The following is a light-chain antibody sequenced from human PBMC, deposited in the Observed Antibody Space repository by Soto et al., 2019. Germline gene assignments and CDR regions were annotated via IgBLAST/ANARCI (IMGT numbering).Light chain of an antibody. CDR3: QSYDSSLSGYV. J-gene: IGLJ1*01. CDR2: GNS. CDR1: SSNIGAGYD. V-gene: IGLV1-40*01. Sequence: QSVLTHPPSLSWAPLQRVTVSCTGSSSNIGAGYDVHWYQQLPGTAPKLLIYGNSKRPSGVPDRFSGSKSGTSASLAITGLQAEDEADYYCQSYDSSLSGYVFGTGTKVTVL.